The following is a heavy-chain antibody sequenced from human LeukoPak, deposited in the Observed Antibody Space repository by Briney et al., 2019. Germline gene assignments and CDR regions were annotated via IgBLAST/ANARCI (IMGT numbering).Heavy chain of an antibody. V-gene: IGHV1-18*01. CDR3: ARGGITMVRGVIIPNSYFDY. CDR2: ISAYNGNT. D-gene: IGHD3-10*01. Sequence: ASVKVSCKASGYTFTSYGISWGRQAPGQGVEWMGWISAYNGNTNYAQKLQGRVTMTTDTSTSTAYMELRSLSSDDTAVYYCARGGITMVRGVIIPNSYFDYCGQGTLVTVSS. CDR1: GYTFTSYG. J-gene: IGHJ4*02.